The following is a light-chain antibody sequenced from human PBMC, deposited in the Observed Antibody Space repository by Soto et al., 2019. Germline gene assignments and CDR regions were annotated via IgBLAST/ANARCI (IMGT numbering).Light chain of an antibody. Sequence: EIVLTQSPGTLSLSPGGRASLSCRASQSVSPYLAWYQQKPGQAPRLLIYGASTRAIGIPDRFSGSGSGTDLTLTISRLEPEDSAVYYCQQYGSSLITFGQGTRLEIK. CDR3: QQYGSSLIT. CDR1: QSVSPY. J-gene: IGKJ5*01. V-gene: IGKV3-20*01. CDR2: GAS.